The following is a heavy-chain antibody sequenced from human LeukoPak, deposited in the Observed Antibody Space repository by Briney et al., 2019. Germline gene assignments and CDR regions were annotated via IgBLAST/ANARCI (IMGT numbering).Heavy chain of an antibody. CDR1: GVSINTCCYY. CDR3: ARGRSYGFDFDS. CDR2: KYYSGST. V-gene: IGHV4-61*01. D-gene: IGHD5-18*01. J-gene: IGHJ4*02. Sequence: SEALSLTCDVSGVSINTCCYYWTWIRQPPGKGLEWIGYKYYSGSTRYNSSLRSRLTISLDSSKNQFSLRLTSVTAADTAVYYCARGRSYGFDFDSWGPGTLVIVSS.